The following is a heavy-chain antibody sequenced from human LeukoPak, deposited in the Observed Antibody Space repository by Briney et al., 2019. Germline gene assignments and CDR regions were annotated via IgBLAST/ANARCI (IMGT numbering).Heavy chain of an antibody. D-gene: IGHD6-19*01. J-gene: IGHJ4*02. CDR1: GGSISSSNW. CDR3: ARLSIAVAGDWVN. Sequence: QASETLSLTCAVSGGSISSSNWWSWVRQPPGKGLEWIGEIYHSGSTNYNPSLKSRVTISVDKSKNQFSLKLSSVTAADTAVYYCARLSIAVAGDWVNWGQGTLVTVSS. V-gene: IGHV4-4*02. CDR2: IYHSGST.